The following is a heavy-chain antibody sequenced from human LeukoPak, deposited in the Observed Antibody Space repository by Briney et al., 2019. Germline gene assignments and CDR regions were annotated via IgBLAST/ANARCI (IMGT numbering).Heavy chain of an antibody. CDR2: IIPIFGTA. CDR3: ARDGVYCSGGSCYDSEVNWFDP. V-gene: IGHV1-69*13. D-gene: IGHD2-15*01. CDR1: GGTFSSYA. J-gene: IGHJ5*02. Sequence: GASVNVSCKASGGTFSSYAISWVRQAPGQGLEWMGGIIPIFGTANYAQKFQGRVTITADESTSTAYMELSSLRSEDTAVYYCARDGVYCSGGSCYDSEVNWFDPWGQGTLVTVSS.